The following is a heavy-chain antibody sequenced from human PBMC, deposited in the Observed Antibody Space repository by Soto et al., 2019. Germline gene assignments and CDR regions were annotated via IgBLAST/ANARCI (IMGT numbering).Heavy chain of an antibody. CDR1: GYTFTSYA. CDR3: ARPNWVAAAGGWFDP. Sequence: QVQVVQSGAKVKKPGASVKVSCKASGYTFTSYAMHWVRQAPGQRLEWMGWINAGNGNTKYSQQFQGRVTMTRDTSPSTAYMELGRLRSEDTAVYYCARPNWVAAAGGWFDPWGQGTLVTVSS. J-gene: IGHJ5*02. CDR2: INAGNGNT. V-gene: IGHV1-3*01. D-gene: IGHD6-13*01.